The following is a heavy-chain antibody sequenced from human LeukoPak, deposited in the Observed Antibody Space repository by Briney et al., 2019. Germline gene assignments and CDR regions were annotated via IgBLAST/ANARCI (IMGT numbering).Heavy chain of an antibody. J-gene: IGHJ4*02. Sequence: GGALRLSCADSGFTFSSYAMSWVRQAPGKGLEWVSAISGSGGSTYYADSVKGRFTISRDNSKNTLYLQMNSLRAEDTAVYYCAKDATDFGVAVVDYWGQGTLVTVSS. CDR3: AKDATDFGVAVVDY. D-gene: IGHD6-19*01. CDR2: ISGSGGST. CDR1: GFTFSSYA. V-gene: IGHV3-23*01.